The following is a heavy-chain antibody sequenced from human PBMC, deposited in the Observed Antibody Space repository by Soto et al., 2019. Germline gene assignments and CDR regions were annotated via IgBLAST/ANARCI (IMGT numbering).Heavy chain of an antibody. CDR2: IHPNGSPT. Sequence: ASVKVSCKAFGYTFTSHYVHWVRQAPGQGLEWMGVIHPNGSPTVYAQNFQGRLIMTTDTSTSTVYMELSTLRSDDTAVYYCARSGIAARPVDYWGQGTLVTVSS. CDR1: GYTFTSHY. CDR3: ARSGIAARPVDY. V-gene: IGHV1-46*01. D-gene: IGHD6-6*01. J-gene: IGHJ4*02.